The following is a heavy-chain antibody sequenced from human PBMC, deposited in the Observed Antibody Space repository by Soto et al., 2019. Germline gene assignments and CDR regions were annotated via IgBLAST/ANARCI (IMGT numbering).Heavy chain of an antibody. CDR1: GDTFNSYT. J-gene: IGHJ4*02. Sequence: QVQLVQSGPEVKMPGSSVKVSCKASGDTFNSYTINWVRQAPGQGLQWMGRTIPILAMSNYALKFQGRVTITADKSTTTAYMELSGLRSDDTAVYYCAASYGSGSRAFDYWGQGTLVTVSS. CDR3: AASYGSGSRAFDY. V-gene: IGHV1-69*02. CDR2: TIPILAMS. D-gene: IGHD3-10*01.